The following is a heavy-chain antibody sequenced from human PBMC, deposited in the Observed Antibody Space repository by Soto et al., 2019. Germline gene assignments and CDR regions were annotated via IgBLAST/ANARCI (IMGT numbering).Heavy chain of an antibody. CDR2: ISYDGNTK. CDR1: GFIFSTYA. D-gene: IGHD3-9*01. J-gene: IGHJ6*02. Sequence: LRLSCAASGFIFSTYAMHWVRQPPGKGLEWVAVISYDGNTKDYADSVKGRFSISRDNSKNTVYLQMSSLRTEDTAVYYCARPGSGYDVLTGRYFYYYHIVDVWGQGSTVTVSS. V-gene: IGHV3-30-3*01. CDR3: ARPGSGYDVLTGRYFYYYHIVDV.